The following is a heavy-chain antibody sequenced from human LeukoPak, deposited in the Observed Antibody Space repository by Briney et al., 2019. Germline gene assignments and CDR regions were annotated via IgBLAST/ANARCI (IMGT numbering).Heavy chain of an antibody. CDR3: VRDSGSAWSGLFDS. CDR2: INRNGDST. D-gene: IGHD2-21*02. J-gene: IGHJ4*02. CDR1: GFTFADYG. V-gene: IGHV3-20*04. Sequence: SGGSLRLSCAASGFTFADYGMSWVRQAPGKGLEWVSGINRNGDSTGYADFVKGRFTISRDNAENSMYLEMKNLRGDDTGIYYCVRDSGSAWSGLFDSWGQGTLVTVSS.